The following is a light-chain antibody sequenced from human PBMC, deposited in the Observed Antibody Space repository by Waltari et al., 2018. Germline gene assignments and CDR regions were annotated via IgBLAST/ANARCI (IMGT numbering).Light chain of an antibody. CDR1: QDVRSY. V-gene: IGKV1-33*01. Sequence: DIQMTQSPSSLSASVGDRVTITCQASQDVRSYLNWYQQKPGKVPNLLIYDASNLETGVPPRCSGGGSGRDFTLTISSLQPEDIGTYYCQHYHIFPYSFGPGTTVDMK. CDR3: QHYHIFPYS. J-gene: IGKJ3*01. CDR2: DAS.